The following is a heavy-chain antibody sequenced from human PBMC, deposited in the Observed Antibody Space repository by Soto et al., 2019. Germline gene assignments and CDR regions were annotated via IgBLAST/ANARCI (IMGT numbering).Heavy chain of an antibody. J-gene: IGHJ6*02. CDR2: INHSGST. D-gene: IGHD3-22*01. CDR1: GGSFSGYY. CDR3: ARVSSTDYYDSSGFLDYGMDV. V-gene: IGHV4-34*01. Sequence: SETLSLTCAVYGGSFSGYYWSWIRQPPGKGLEWIGEINHSGSTNYNPSLKSRVTISVDTSKNQFSLKLSSVTAADAAVYYCARVSSTDYYDSSGFLDYGMDVWGQGTTVTVSS.